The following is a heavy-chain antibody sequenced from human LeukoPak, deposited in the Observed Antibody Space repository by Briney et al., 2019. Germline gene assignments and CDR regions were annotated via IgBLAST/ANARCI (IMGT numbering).Heavy chain of an antibody. D-gene: IGHD3-10*01. CDR2: IYYSGST. CDR3: ARGMKGSGSYYAPFDY. Sequence: SETLSLTCTASGGSISSSSYYWGWIRQPPGKGLEWIGSIYYSGSTYYNPSLKSRVTISVDTSKNQFSLKLSSVTAADTAVYYCARGMKGSGSYYAPFDYWGQGTLVTVSS. V-gene: IGHV4-39*07. CDR1: GGSISSSSYY. J-gene: IGHJ4*02.